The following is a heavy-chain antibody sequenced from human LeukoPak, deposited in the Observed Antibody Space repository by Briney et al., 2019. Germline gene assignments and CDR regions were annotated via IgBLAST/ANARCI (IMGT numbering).Heavy chain of an antibody. CDR2: IIPSLDVA. J-gene: IGHJ5*02. V-gene: IGHV1-69*10. CDR1: GGTFSSCA. D-gene: IGHD2-15*01. CDR3: VYCSGGSCFASNWFDP. Sequence: ASVKVSCKASGGTFSSCAISWVRQASGQGLEWMGGIIPSLDVANYAQKFQGRVTITAYKSTSTVYMELSSLKSEDTAVYYCVYCSGGSCFASNWFDPWGQGTLVTVSS.